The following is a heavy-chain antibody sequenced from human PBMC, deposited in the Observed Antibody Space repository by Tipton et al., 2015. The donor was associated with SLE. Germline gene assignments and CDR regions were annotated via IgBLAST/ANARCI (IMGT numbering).Heavy chain of an antibody. CDR2: IYYSGST. CDR3: ASFEWELVRGFDY. D-gene: IGHD1-26*01. Sequence: TLSLTCTVSGGSISSSSYYWGWIRQPPGKGLEWIGSIYYSGSTYYNPSLKSRVTISVDTSKNQFSLKLSSVTAADTAVYYCASFEWELVRGFDYWGQGTLVTVSS. V-gene: IGHV4-39*07. J-gene: IGHJ4*02. CDR1: GGSISSSSYY.